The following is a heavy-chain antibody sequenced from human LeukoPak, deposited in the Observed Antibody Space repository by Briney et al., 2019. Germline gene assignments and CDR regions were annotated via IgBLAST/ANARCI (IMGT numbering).Heavy chain of an antibody. CDR1: GFAFSSST. V-gene: IGHV3-23*01. D-gene: IGHD2-15*01. CDR3: AKQLGYCSDGSCYFPY. CDR2: ISNNGGYT. Sequence: GGSLRLSCAASGFAFSSSTMSWVRQAPGKGLEWVSAISNNGGYTYYADSVQGRFTISRDNSKSTLCLQMNSLRAEDTAVYYCAKQLGYCSDGSCYFPYWGQGTLVTVSS. J-gene: IGHJ4*02.